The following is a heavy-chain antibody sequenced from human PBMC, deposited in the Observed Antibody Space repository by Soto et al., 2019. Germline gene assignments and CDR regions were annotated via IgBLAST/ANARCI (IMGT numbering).Heavy chain of an antibody. CDR3: ARGLLTFGGVIVVAFDF. J-gene: IGHJ4*02. CDR1: GFTFSSYW. Sequence: GSLILSCEASGFTFSSYWMSWVRQAPGKGLEWVANIKKDGSEKFYVDSVMGRFAISRDNAKNSLYLQMDSLRADDTAVYYCARGLLTFGGVIVVAFDFWGLGTLVTVSS. CDR2: IKKDGSEK. V-gene: IGHV3-7*03. D-gene: IGHD3-16*02.